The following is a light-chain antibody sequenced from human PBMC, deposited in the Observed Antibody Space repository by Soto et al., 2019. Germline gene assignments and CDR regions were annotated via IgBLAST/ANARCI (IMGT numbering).Light chain of an antibody. V-gene: IGKV1-12*01. CDR2: DAS. Sequence: DIQMTHSPSSVSASVLYIVTITFRASQGISSWLAWYQQKPGKAPKLLIYDASSLESGVPSRFSGSGSGTEFTLTISRLEPEDFAVYYCQKYGSSSWKFGQGTKVDIK. CDR3: QKYGSSSWK. J-gene: IGKJ1*01. CDR1: QGISSW.